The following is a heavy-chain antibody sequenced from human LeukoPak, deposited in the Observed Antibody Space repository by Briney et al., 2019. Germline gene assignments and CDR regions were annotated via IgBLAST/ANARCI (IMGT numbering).Heavy chain of an antibody. J-gene: IGHJ5*02. CDR3: ARQDGYNLRGIGPIDP. V-gene: IGHV1-69*04. Sequence: SVKVSCKASGGTFSSYAISWVRQAPGQGLEWMGRIIPIFGIANYVQKFQGRVTITADKSTSTAYMELSSLRSEDTAVYYCARQDGYNLRGIGPIDPWGQGTLVTVSS. D-gene: IGHD5-24*01. CDR1: GGTFSSYA. CDR2: IIPIFGIA.